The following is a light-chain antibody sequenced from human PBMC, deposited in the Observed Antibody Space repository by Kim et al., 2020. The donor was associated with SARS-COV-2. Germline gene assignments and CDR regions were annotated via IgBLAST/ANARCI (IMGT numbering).Light chain of an antibody. V-gene: IGLV3-1*01. CDR3: KPWDSSPV. CDR1: KLGDKY. Sequence: SYELTQPPSVSVSPGQTASITCSGDKLGDKYACWYQQKPGQSPVLVIYQDSKRPSGSPERFSGSNSGNTATLTISGTQAMEEADYYCKPWDSSPVFGGGT. J-gene: IGLJ2*01. CDR2: QDS.